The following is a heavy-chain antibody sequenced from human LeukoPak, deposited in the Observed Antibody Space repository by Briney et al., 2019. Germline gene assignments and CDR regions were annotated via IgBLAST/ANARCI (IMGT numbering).Heavy chain of an antibody. J-gene: IGHJ2*01. Sequence: PGESLKISCKGSGYSFTSQWIGWVRKMPGKGLEWMGIISPGDSDTRYSPSFQGQVTISADKSISTAYLQWSSLKDSDTAMYYCARLIVVVTGRMYFDLWGRGTLVTVSS. CDR1: GYSFTSQW. CDR2: ISPGDSDT. CDR3: ARLIVVVTGRMYFDL. D-gene: IGHD2-21*02. V-gene: IGHV5-51*01.